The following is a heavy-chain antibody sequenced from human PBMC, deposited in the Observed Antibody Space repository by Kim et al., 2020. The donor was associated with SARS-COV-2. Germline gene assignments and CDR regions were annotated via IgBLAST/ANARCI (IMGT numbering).Heavy chain of an antibody. V-gene: IGHV3-23*01. CDR2: ISGSGGST. D-gene: IGHD3-10*01. J-gene: IGHJ4*02. CDR3: ARSPVPNILLWFGELFSLDY. Sequence: GGSLRLSCAASGFTFSSYAMSWVRQAPGKGLEWVSAISGSGGSTYYADSVKGRFTISRDNSKNTLYLQMNSLRAEDTAVYYCARSPVPNILLWFGELFSLDYWGQGTLVTVSS. CDR1: GFTFSSYA.